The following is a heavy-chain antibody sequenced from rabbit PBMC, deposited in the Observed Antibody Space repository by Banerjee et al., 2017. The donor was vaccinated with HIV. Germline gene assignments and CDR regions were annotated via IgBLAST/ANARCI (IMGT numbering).Heavy chain of an antibody. Sequence: QEQLEESGGGLVKPGASLTLTCTASGFSFSSSYWICWVRQAPGKGLEWIACIYVGSSGSTDYASWAKGRFTISKTSSTTVTLQMTSLTAADTAIYFCARDDTSSSGYLFNLWGPGTLVTVS. CDR2: IYVGSSGST. V-gene: IGHV1S45*01. CDR1: GFSFSSSYW. J-gene: IGHJ4*01. D-gene: IGHD1-1*01. CDR3: ARDDTSSSGYLFNL.